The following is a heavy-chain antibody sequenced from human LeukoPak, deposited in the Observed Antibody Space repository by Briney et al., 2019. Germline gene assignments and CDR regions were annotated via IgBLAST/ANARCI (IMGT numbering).Heavy chain of an antibody. Sequence: ASVKVSCKAFGGSFSSEAISWVRQAPGQGLEWMGGIIPIFGTANYAQKFQDRVTITTDESTSTAYMELSSLRSEDTAVYYCAREEAYYYDSSGDSDYWGQGTLVTVSS. J-gene: IGHJ4*02. D-gene: IGHD3-22*01. CDR3: AREEAYYYDSSGDSDY. V-gene: IGHV1-69*05. CDR2: IIPIFGTA. CDR1: GGSFSSEA.